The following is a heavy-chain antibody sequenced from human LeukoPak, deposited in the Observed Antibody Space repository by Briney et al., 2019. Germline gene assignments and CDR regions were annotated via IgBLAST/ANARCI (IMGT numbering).Heavy chain of an antibody. V-gene: IGHV4-59*08. Sequence: SETLSLTCTVSGGSISSYYWSWIRQPPGKGLEWIGYIYYSGSTNYNPSLKSRATISVDTSKNQFSLKLSSVTAADTAVYYCARQPVLRYSPENYYYGMDVWGQGTTVTVSS. D-gene: IGHD3-9*01. J-gene: IGHJ6*02. CDR2: IYYSGST. CDR3: ARQPVLRYSPENYYYGMDV. CDR1: GGSISSYY.